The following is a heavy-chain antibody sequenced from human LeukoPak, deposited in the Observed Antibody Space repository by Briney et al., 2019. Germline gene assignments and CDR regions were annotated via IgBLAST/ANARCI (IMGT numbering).Heavy chain of an antibody. D-gene: IGHD1-14*01. J-gene: IGHJ6*02. CDR3: AAMRYGRDYYYGMDV. CDR1: GGSINSYY. Sequence: SETLSLTCSVTGGSINSYYWSWIRQPPGKGLEWIGYVSHSGSTDSNPSLKSRVTISLDTSKNQFSLKLTSVTAADTAVYYCAAMRYGRDYYYGMDVWGQGTTVTVSS. V-gene: IGHV4-59*01. CDR2: VSHSGST.